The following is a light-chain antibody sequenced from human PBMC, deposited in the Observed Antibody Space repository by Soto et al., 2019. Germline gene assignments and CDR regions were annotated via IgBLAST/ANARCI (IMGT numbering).Light chain of an antibody. V-gene: IGKV1-5*03. J-gene: IGKJ1*01. Sequence: DIQMTQSPSTLSAFVGDRVTITCRASQSISSWLAWYQQKPGKAPNLLIYKASSLESGVPSRFSGSGSGTEFTLTISSLQPDDVATYSRQAYSSYSSRTSGQGTTV. CDR2: KAS. CDR3: QAYSSYSSRT. CDR1: QSISSW.